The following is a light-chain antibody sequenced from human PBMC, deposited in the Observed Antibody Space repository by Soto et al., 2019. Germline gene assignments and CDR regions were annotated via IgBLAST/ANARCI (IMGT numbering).Light chain of an antibody. CDR3: MQALQTPLT. Sequence: DIVMTQSPLSLPVTPGEPASISCRSSQSLLHSNGYNYLDWYLQKPGQSPQVLIYMGSIRASGVPDRFSGSGSGTEFTLKISRVEAEDVGIYYCMQALQTPLTFGGGTKVEIK. V-gene: IGKV2-28*01. CDR1: QSLLHSNGYNY. J-gene: IGKJ4*01. CDR2: MGS.